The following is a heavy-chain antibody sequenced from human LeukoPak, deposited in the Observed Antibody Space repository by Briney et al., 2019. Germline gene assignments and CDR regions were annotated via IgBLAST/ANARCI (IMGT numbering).Heavy chain of an antibody. CDR3: ARDRVDYYDSTGLLDY. CDR2: IYYSGST. J-gene: IGHJ4*02. Sequence: PSETLSLTCTVSGGSISRSSYYWGWIRQPPGKGLEWIGSIYYSGSTYYNPSLKSRVTISGDKSKNQFSLRLTSVTAADTAVYYCARDRVDYYDSTGLLDYWGQGTLVTVSS. V-gene: IGHV4-39*07. CDR1: GGSISRSSYY. D-gene: IGHD3-22*01.